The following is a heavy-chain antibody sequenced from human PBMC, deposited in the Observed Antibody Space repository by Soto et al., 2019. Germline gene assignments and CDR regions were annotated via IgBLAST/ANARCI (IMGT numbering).Heavy chain of an antibody. V-gene: IGHV3-9*01. Sequence: EVQLVESGGGLVQPGGSLRLSCAASGFTFDDYAIHWVRQAPGKGLEWDSGISWNGAATGYADSVKGRFTISRDNAKNTLYLQMNSLGSDDTAIYYCANLPLYGSGFDCWGLGTLVTVSS. J-gene: IGHJ4*02. CDR2: ISWNGAAT. CDR3: ANLPLYGSGFDC. CDR1: GFTFDDYA. D-gene: IGHD3-10*01.